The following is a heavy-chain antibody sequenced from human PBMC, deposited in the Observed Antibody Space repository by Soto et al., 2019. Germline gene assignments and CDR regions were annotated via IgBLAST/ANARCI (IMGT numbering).Heavy chain of an antibody. CDR3: ANARKDIVEVPAARSPCGY. J-gene: IGHJ4*02. CDR1: GFTFSSYA. D-gene: IGHD2-2*01. V-gene: IGHV3-23*01. Sequence: GGSLRLSCAASGFTFSSYAMSWVRQAPGKGLEWVSAISGSGGSTYYADSVKGRFTISRENSKNTLYLQMNSLRDEDTAVYCCANARKDIVEVPAARSPCGYWGQGTLVTVSS. CDR2: ISGSGGST.